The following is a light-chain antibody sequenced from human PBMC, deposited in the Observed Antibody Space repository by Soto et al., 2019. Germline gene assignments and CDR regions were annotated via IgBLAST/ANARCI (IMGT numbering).Light chain of an antibody. CDR3: GSYAGTHIV. CDR2: DVS. Sequence: QSVLTQPPSASGSPGQSVAISCTGTSSDVGGYNYVSWYQQHPGKAPKLMIYDVSKRPSGVPDRFSGSKSGNTASLTVSGLQAEDEAEYYCGSYAGTHIVFGTGTKVTVL. CDR1: SSDVGGYNY. J-gene: IGLJ1*01. V-gene: IGLV2-8*01.